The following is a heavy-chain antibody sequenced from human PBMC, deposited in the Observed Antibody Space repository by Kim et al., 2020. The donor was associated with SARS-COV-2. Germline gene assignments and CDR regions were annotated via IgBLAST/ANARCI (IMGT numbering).Heavy chain of an antibody. CDR2: INHSGST. CDR3: ARGEWGSGYDYPIRLYYYYYYGMDV. Sequence: SETLSLTCAVYGGSFSGYYWSWIRQPPGKGLEWIGEINHSGSTNYNPSLKSRVTISVDTSKNQFSLKLSSVTAADTAVYYCARGEWGSGYDYPIRLYYYYYYGMDVWGQGTTVTVSS. J-gene: IGHJ6*02. D-gene: IGHD5-12*01. CDR1: GGSFSGYY. V-gene: IGHV4-34*01.